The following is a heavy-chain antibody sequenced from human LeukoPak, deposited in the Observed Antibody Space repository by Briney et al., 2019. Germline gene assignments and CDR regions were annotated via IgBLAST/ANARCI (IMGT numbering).Heavy chain of an antibody. D-gene: IGHD3-16*01. CDR1: GFTFSTYA. V-gene: IGHV3-23*01. J-gene: IGHJ4*02. Sequence: PVGSLRLSCAASGFTFSTYAMTWVRQAPGKGLEWVSVIDAGGGSAFYADSVKGRFTISRDNSQNTLYLQMNSLRSEDTAVYFCAKLFGYLRSGAYYFDYWGQGVLVTVSS. CDR3: AKLFGYLRSGAYYFDY. CDR2: IDAGGGSA.